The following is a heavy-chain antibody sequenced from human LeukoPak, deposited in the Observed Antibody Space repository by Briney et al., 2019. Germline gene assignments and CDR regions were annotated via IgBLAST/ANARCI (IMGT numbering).Heavy chain of an antibody. CDR2: IYHSGST. Sequence: SETLSLTCTVSGGSISSGGYYWSWIRQPPGKGLEWIGYIYHSGSTYYNPSLKSRVTISVDRSKNQFSLKLSSVTAADTAVYYCARGSGSYSHNYYYMDVWGKGTTVTVSS. CDR1: GGSISSGGYY. CDR3: ARGSGSYSHNYYYMDV. D-gene: IGHD1-26*01. V-gene: IGHV4-30-2*01. J-gene: IGHJ6*03.